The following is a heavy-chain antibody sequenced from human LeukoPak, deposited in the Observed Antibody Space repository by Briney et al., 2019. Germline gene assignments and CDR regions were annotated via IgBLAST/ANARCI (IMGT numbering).Heavy chain of an antibody. Sequence: KASETLSLTCAVSGEPFSGNFWTWIRQSPGKGLEWIGEIDNNGITNYNPSLKSRVTMSVDTTRERFSLRLTSESAADTGVYYCARGGGGAKAFYFDYWGQGSLVTVSS. CDR2: IDNNGIT. D-gene: IGHD1-26*01. V-gene: IGHV4-34*01. CDR1: GEPFSGNF. J-gene: IGHJ4*02. CDR3: ARGGGGAKAFYFDY.